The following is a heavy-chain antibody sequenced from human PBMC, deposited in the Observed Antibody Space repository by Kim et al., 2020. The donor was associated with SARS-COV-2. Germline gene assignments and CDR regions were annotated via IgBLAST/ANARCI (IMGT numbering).Heavy chain of an antibody. CDR1: GFTFSTYG. D-gene: IGHD2-2*01. V-gene: IGHV3-30*18. CDR2: ISYDGSNK. J-gene: IGHJ4*02. CDR3: AKDVEIVVIPTAPRYDY. Sequence: GGSLRLSCAASGFTFSTYGIHWVRQAPGKGLDWVAVISYDGSNKYYADSVKGRFTISRDNSKNTLYLQMNSLRAEDTAVYYCAKDVEIVVIPTAPRYDYWGQGTLVTVSS.